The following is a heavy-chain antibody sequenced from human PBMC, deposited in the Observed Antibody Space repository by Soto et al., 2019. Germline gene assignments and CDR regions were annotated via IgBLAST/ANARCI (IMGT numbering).Heavy chain of an antibody. CDR2: IKKDGSER. J-gene: IGHJ5*02. V-gene: IGHV3-7*01. CDR3: ASARHIGP. D-gene: IGHD2-21*01. CDR1: GFTFSNYW. Sequence: EVQLVESGGDLVQPGGSLRLSCAASGFTFSNYWMSWVRQAPGKGLEWVANIKKDGSERNYVDSVKGRFTISRDNAENSLYLQMNSLRAEDTAVYYCASARHIGPWGQGTLVTVSS.